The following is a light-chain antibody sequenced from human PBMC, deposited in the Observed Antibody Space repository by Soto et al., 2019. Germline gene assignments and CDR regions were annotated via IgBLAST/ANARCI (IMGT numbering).Light chain of an antibody. CDR3: GSKAGSNKHVV. V-gene: IGLV2-8*01. J-gene: IGLJ2*01. Sequence: QSALTQPPSASGSPGQSVTISCAGSSSDIGASNSVSWYQQHPGKAPKLLISEVTKRPSGAPDRFSGSKSGNTASLTVSGRQADDEADYYCGSKAGSNKHVVFGGGTKLTVL. CDR2: EVT. CDR1: SSDIGASNS.